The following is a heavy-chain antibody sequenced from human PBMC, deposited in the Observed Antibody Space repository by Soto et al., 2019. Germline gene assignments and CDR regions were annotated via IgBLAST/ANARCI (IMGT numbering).Heavy chain of an antibody. CDR1: GGSISSYY. Sequence: QVQLQESGPGLVKPSETLSLTCTVSGGSISSYYWSWIRQPPGKGLEWIGYIYDSGSTNYNPSLKSRVTVSVDTSKNQFSLKLSSVTAADTAVYYCARLEGDNSSHRYYYYYYMDVWGKGTTVTVSS. V-gene: IGHV4-59*01. D-gene: IGHD6-13*01. J-gene: IGHJ6*03. CDR3: ARLEGDNSSHRYYYYYYMDV. CDR2: IYDSGST.